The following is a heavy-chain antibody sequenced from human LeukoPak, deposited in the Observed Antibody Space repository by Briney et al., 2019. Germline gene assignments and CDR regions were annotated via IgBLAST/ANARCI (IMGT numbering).Heavy chain of an antibody. Sequence: GGSLRLSCAASGFTFSDYDMHWVRQATGKGLEWVSAIGTAGDTYHTGSVKGRFTISRENAKSSLYLQMNSLRAGDTAVYYCARVAKERVGGVYYFDYWGQGTLVTVSS. V-gene: IGHV3-13*01. J-gene: IGHJ4*02. CDR1: GFTFSDYD. CDR2: IGTAGDT. CDR3: ARVAKERVGGVYYFDY. D-gene: IGHD1-1*01.